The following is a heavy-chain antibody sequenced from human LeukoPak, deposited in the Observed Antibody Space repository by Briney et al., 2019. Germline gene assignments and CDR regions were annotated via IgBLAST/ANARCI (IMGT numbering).Heavy chain of an antibody. D-gene: IGHD2-21*01. CDR2: ISGSAGST. V-gene: IGHV3-23*01. Sequence: PGGSLRLSCAASGFTFSSYAMSWVRQAPGKGLEWVSAISGSAGSTYYADSVKGRFTISRDNSKNTLYLQMNSLRAEDTAVYYCAKDLAGLFGYYYYMDVWGKGTTVTVSS. J-gene: IGHJ6*03. CDR3: AKDLAGLFGYYYYMDV. CDR1: GFTFSSYA.